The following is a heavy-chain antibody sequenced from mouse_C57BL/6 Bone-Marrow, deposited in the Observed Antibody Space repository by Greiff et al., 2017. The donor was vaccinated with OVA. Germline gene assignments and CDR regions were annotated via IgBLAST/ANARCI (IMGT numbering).Heavy chain of an antibody. Sequence: VQLKPSGAELVRPGASVKLSCTASGFNIKDDYMHWVKQRPEQGLEWIGWIDPENGDTEYASKFQGKATITAYPSSNTAYLQLSSLTSEDTAVYYCTRLGYYPLYYFDYWGQGTTLTVSS. D-gene: IGHD2-3*01. CDR2: IDPENGDT. CDR1: GFNIKDDY. CDR3: TRLGYYPLYYFDY. J-gene: IGHJ2*01. V-gene: IGHV14-4*01.